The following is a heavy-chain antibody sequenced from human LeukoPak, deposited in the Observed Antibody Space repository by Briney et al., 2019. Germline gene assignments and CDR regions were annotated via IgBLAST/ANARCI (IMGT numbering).Heavy chain of an antibody. CDR3: ARATGKDILTGRKLDN. Sequence: ASVKVSCKASGYTFTSYDINWVRQATGQGLEWMGWMNPNSGNTGYAQKFQGRVTMTRNTSISIAYMELSSLISDDTAVYYCARATGKDILTGRKLDNWGQGTLVTVSS. CDR1: GYTFTSYD. D-gene: IGHD3-9*01. V-gene: IGHV1-8*01. CDR2: MNPNSGNT. J-gene: IGHJ4*02.